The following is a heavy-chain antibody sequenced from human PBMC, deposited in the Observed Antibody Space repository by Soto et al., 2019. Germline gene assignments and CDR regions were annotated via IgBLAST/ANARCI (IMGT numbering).Heavy chain of an antibody. V-gene: IGHV3-49*02. Sequence: KGLEWVGFIRSKAYGGTTEYAASVKGRFTISRDDSKSIDYLQMNSLKTEDTAVYYCTRVFVFQVEVGIRDVRSVSAFLLNRSSDL. D-gene: IGHD3-10*02. J-gene: IGHJ2*01. CDR2: IRSKAYGGTT. CDR3: TRVFVFQVEVGIRDVRSVSAFLLNRSSDL.